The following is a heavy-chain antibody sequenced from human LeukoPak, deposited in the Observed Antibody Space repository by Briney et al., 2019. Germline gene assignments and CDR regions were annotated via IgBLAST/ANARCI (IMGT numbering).Heavy chain of an antibody. CDR3: AADGTD. V-gene: IGHV1-69*05. CDR2: IIPRLGTT. CDR1: GGTFNSYA. J-gene: IGHJ4*02. Sequence: VASVKVSCKASGGTFNSYAINWVRQAPGQGLEWMGAIIPRLGTTKYIEKFQGRITITTDESTTTAYMELTSLRSEDTAVYYCAADGTDWGQGTLVTVSS.